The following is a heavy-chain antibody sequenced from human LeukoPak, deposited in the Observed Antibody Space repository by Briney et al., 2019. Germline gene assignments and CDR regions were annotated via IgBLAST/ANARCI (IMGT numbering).Heavy chain of an antibody. CDR2: INHSGST. J-gene: IGHJ5*02. D-gene: IGHD3-10*01. Sequence: SETLSLTCAVYGGSFSGYYWSWIRQPPGKGLEWIGEINHSGSTNYNPSLKSRVTISVDTSKNQFSLKLSSVTAADTAVYYCARGPDYYGSGSYYRGYNWFDPWGQGTLVTVSS. CDR1: GGSFSGYY. V-gene: IGHV4-34*01. CDR3: ARGPDYYGSGSYYRGYNWFDP.